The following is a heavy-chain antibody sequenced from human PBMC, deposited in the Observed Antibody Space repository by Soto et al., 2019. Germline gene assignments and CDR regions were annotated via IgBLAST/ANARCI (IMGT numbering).Heavy chain of an antibody. D-gene: IGHD2-2*01. Sequence: QLQLQESGPGLVRSSETLSLTCSVSGASISTSSDFWGWIRQAPGKGLEWIGNVYQSGTTRLNPSFKSPVSIFVDRSKNQFSLELTSATAADRAVYYCARQPESTSYFDYWGQGILVTVSS. J-gene: IGHJ4*02. CDR2: VYQSGTT. V-gene: IGHV4-39*01. CDR1: GASISTSSDF. CDR3: ARQPESTSYFDY.